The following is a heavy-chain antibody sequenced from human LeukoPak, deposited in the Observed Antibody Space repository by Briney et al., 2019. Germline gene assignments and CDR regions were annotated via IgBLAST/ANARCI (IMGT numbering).Heavy chain of an antibody. Sequence: GGSLRLSCAASGFTFSSYGMHWVRQAPGKGLEWVSYISSSGSTIYYADSVKGRFTISRDNAKNSLYLQMNSLRAEDTAVYYCARSGADPYYFDYWGQGTLVTVSS. J-gene: IGHJ4*02. CDR1: GFTFSSYG. CDR2: ISSSGSTI. V-gene: IGHV3-48*04. CDR3: ARSGADPYYFDY.